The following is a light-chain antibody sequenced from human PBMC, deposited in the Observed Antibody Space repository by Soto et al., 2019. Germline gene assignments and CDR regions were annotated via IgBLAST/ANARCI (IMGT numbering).Light chain of an antibody. Sequence: QSVLTQPPSVSGAPGQRVTISCTGNSSNIGAGYDVHWYQQLPGTAPKLLIYGNSNRPSGVPDRFAGSKYGTSASLAITGLQAEDEADYYCQSYDSSLSGPVFGGGTKLTVL. J-gene: IGLJ2*01. CDR1: SSNIGAGYD. CDR2: GNS. V-gene: IGLV1-40*01. CDR3: QSYDSSLSGPV.